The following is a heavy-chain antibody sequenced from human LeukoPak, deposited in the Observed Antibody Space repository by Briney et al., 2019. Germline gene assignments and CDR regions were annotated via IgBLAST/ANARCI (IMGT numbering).Heavy chain of an antibody. CDR3: ARISDSGSYLDYYFDY. Sequence: ASVKVSCKASGYTFTSYDINWVRQATGQGLEWMGWMNPNSGNTGYAQKFQGRVTMTRNTSISTAYMELSSLRSEDTAVYYCARISDSGSYLDYYFDYWGQGTLVTVSS. J-gene: IGHJ4*02. CDR1: GYTFTSYD. V-gene: IGHV1-8*01. CDR2: MNPNSGNT. D-gene: IGHD1-26*01.